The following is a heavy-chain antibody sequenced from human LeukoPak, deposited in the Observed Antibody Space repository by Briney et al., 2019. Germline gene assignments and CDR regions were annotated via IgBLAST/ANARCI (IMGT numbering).Heavy chain of an antibody. CDR3: ARDPTYYLRYGYFDS. CDR1: GFTFSSYA. Sequence: GGSLRLSCAASGFTFSSYAMSWVRQAPGKGLEWVSSINNVRSHIYYADSVRGRFTISRDNANNVLYLQMNSLRAEDTAVYYCARDPTYYLRYGYFDSWGQGTLVTVSS. J-gene: IGHJ4*02. V-gene: IGHV3-21*06. D-gene: IGHD1-26*01. CDR2: INNVRSHI.